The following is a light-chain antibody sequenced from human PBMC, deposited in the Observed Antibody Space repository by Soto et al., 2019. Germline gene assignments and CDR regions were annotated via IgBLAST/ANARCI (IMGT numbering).Light chain of an antibody. J-gene: IGKJ1*01. V-gene: IGKV3-20*01. Sequence: EILLTQFPGILSLSPGERATLSGTASQSVGSNYVAWYQQKPGQAPRLLISGASNRATDIPDRFRGSGSGTDFTLTISRLESEDFGVYYCQQYGSSPETFGLGTKVDIK. CDR2: GAS. CDR1: QSVGSNY. CDR3: QQYGSSPET.